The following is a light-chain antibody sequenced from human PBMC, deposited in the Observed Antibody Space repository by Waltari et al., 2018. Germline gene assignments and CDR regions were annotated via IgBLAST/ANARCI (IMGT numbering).Light chain of an antibody. J-gene: IGKJ4*01. CDR3: QQYNSYSLLT. CDR2: KAS. Sequence: DIQITQSPSTLSASAGDRVTITCRASQSISNWLAWYQQKPGKAPKLLIYKASTLESGVPSRFSGSGSGTEFTLTISSLQPDDFATYYCQQYNSYSLLTFGGGTKVEIK. CDR1: QSISNW. V-gene: IGKV1-5*03.